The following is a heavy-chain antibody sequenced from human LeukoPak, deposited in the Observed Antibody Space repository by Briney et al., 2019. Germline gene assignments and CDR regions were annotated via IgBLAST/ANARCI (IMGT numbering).Heavy chain of an antibody. CDR2: IYTSGST. CDR1: GGSISSYY. D-gene: IGHD3-3*01. CDR3: ARECYDFWSGYYSHDAFDI. V-gene: IGHV4-4*07. Sequence: SETLSLTCTVSGGSISSYYCSWIRQPAGKGLEWIGRIYTSGSTNYNPSLKSRVTMSVDTSKNQFSLKLSSVTAADTAVYYCARECYDFWSGYYSHDAFDIWGQGTLVTVSS. J-gene: IGHJ3*02.